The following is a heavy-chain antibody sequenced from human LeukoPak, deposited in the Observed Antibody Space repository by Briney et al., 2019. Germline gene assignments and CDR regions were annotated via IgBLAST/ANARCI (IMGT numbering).Heavy chain of an antibody. J-gene: IGHJ4*02. V-gene: IGHV3-23*01. CDR1: GFTFSSYA. Sequence: PGGSLRLSCAASGFTFSSYAMSWVRQAPGKGLGWVSAISGSGGSTYYADSVKGRFTISRDNSKNTLYLQMNGLRAEDTAVYYCARLLGYIDYWGQGTLVTVSS. CDR2: ISGSGGST. CDR3: ARLLGYIDY. D-gene: IGHD2-15*01.